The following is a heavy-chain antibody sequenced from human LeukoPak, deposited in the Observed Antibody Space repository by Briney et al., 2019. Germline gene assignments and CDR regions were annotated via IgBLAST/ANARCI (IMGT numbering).Heavy chain of an antibody. J-gene: IGHJ6*03. CDR2: IYYSGST. Sequence: SETLSLTCTVSGGSISSSNYYWGWIRQPPGKGLEWIGSIYYSGSTYYSPSLKSRVTISVDTSKNQFSLKLSSVTAADTAVYYCARGGGTIPRLYYYYYYMDVWGKGTTVTVSS. V-gene: IGHV4-39*07. CDR1: GGSISSSNYY. D-gene: IGHD3-3*01. CDR3: ARGGGTIPRLYYYYYYMDV.